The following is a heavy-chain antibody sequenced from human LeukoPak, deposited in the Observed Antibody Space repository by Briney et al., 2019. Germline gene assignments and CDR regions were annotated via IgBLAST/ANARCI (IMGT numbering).Heavy chain of an antibody. CDR2: IYYSGST. CDR3: AKDFWSGYYPNY. D-gene: IGHD3-3*01. CDR1: GVPISSYY. J-gene: IGHJ4*02. Sequence: SETLSLTCTVSGVPISSYYWSWIRQPPGKGLEWIGYIYYSGSTNYNPSLKSRVTISVDTSKNQFSLKLRSLTAADTAVYYCAKDFWSGYYPNYWGQGTLVTVSS. V-gene: IGHV4-59*12.